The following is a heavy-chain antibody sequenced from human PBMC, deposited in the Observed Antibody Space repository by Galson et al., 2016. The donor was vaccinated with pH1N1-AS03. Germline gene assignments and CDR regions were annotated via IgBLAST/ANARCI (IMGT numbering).Heavy chain of an antibody. Sequence: ETLSLTCDVLGGTFSGFFWNWVRQSSGKGLEWIGEVDHSGIITYSPPLGSRLNISLDTSSRQFPLKLTSVTAADTAAYFCARLLGKAFPRLGRNFGMDVWGQGTTVTVSS. CDR3: ARLLGKAFPRLGRNFGMDV. CDR2: VDHSGII. J-gene: IGHJ6*02. CDR1: GGTFSGFF. D-gene: IGHD3-16*01. V-gene: IGHV4-34*01.